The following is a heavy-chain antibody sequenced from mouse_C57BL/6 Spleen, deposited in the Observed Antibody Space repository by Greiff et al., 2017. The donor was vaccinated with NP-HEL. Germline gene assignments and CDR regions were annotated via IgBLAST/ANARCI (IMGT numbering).Heavy chain of an antibody. J-gene: IGHJ2*01. V-gene: IGHV3-6*01. CDR3: AREDTTGFDY. CDR2: ISYDGSN. CDR1: GYSITSGYY. D-gene: IGHD1-1*01. Sequence: EVKLMESGPGLVKPSQSLSLTCSVTGYSITSGYYWNWIRQFPGNKLEWMGYISYDGSNNYNPSLKNRISITRDTSTNQFFLKLNYVTTEDTATYYCAREDTTGFDYWGQGTTLTVSS.